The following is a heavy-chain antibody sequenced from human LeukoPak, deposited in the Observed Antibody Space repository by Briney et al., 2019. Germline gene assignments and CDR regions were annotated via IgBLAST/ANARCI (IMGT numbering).Heavy chain of an antibody. CDR1: GFTFSSYS. V-gene: IGHV3-48*01. J-gene: IGHJ6*02. CDR2: ISDSSNFI. CDR3: ARDRYYGIDV. Sequence: GGSLRLSCAASGFTFSSYSMNWVRQAPGKGLEWVSYISDSSNFIYYVDSVKGRFSISRDNAKNSLYLQMNSLRAEDTAVYFCARDRYYGIDVWGRGTTVTVSS.